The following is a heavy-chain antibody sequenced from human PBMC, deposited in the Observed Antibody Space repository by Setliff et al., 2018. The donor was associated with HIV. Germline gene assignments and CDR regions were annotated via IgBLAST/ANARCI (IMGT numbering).Heavy chain of an antibody. CDR1: GGSISSYY. CDR2: IYTSGST. Sequence: PSETLSLTCTVSGGSISSYYWSWIRQPPGKGLEWIGYIYTSGSTNYNPSLKSRVTMSVDTSKNQFSLKVNSVTAADTAVYYCARRIDDSGSFPDKNWFDTWGQGSLVTVSS. D-gene: IGHD3-10*01. V-gene: IGHV4-4*09. CDR3: ARRIDDSGSFPDKNWFDT. J-gene: IGHJ5*02.